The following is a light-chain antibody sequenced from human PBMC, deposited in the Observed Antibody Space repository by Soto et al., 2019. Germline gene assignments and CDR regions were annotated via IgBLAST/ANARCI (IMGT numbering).Light chain of an antibody. Sequence: DIQVTQSPSTLSASVGDRVTITCRASQSIGSWLAWYQQKPGKAPKLLIYDASSLESGVPSRFSGSASGTEFTLTISSLQPDDFATYYCQQYNSYSPRTFGQGTKVDIK. CDR2: DAS. V-gene: IGKV1-5*01. CDR1: QSIGSW. J-gene: IGKJ1*01. CDR3: QQYNSYSPRT.